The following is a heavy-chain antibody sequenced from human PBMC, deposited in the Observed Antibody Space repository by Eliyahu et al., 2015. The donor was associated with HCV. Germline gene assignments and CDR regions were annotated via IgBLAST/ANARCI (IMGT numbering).Heavy chain of an antibody. CDR2: IYYSGNT. V-gene: IGHV4-39*01. Sequence: QLQLQESGPGLLKPSETLSLTCTVSGGSLXSXTXYWGXIRXPPGKXLEWIGSIYYSGNTYYNPSLKXRVTISEDTSKNQISLRLSSVTAADTALYYCARPHSGYTYEGIFASWGQGTLVTVSS. CDR3: ARPHSGYTYEGIFAS. J-gene: IGHJ4*02. D-gene: IGHD5-18*01. CDR1: GGSLXSXTXY.